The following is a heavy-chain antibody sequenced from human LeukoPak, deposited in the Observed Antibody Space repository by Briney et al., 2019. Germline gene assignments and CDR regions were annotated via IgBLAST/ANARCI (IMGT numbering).Heavy chain of an antibody. D-gene: IGHD3/OR15-3a*01. J-gene: IGHJ5*02. CDR1: GGSFSGYS. CDR2: IYHSGST. V-gene: IGHV4-30-2*01. Sequence: SETLSLTCAVYGGSFSGYSWSWIRQPPGKGLEWIGYIYHSGSTYYNPSLKSRVTISVDRSKNQFSLKLSSVTAADTAVYYCARDSGDFSGFDPWGQGTLVTVSS. CDR3: ARDSGDFSGFDP.